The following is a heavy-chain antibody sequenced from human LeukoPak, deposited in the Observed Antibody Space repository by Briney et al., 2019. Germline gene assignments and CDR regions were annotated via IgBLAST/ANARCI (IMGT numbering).Heavy chain of an antibody. Sequence: SETLSLTCAVYGGSFSGYYWSWIRQHPGKGLEWIGYIYYSGSTYYNPSLKSRVTISVDTSKNQFSLKLSSVTAADTAVYYCARVEVRGVIIGYWGQGTLVTVSS. V-gene: IGHV4-31*11. J-gene: IGHJ4*02. D-gene: IGHD3-10*01. CDR2: IYYSGST. CDR1: GGSFSGYY. CDR3: ARVEVRGVIIGY.